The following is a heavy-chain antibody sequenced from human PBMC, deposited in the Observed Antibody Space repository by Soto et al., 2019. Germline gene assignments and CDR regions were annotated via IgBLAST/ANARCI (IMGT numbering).Heavy chain of an antibody. CDR3: ARERTYYDSQPTYYYYGMDV. V-gene: IGHV1-8*01. CDR1: GYTFTSYD. J-gene: IGHJ6*02. Sequence: QVQLVQSGAEVKKPGASVKVSCKASGYTFTSYDINWVRQATGQGLEWMGWMNPNSGNTGYAQKFQGRVTMTRNTSISTAYMELSSLRSEDTAVYYCARERTYYDSQPTYYYYGMDVWGQGTTVTVSS. D-gene: IGHD3-22*01. CDR2: MNPNSGNT.